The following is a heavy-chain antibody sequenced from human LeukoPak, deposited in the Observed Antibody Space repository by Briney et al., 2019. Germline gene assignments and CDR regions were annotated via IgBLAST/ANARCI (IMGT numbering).Heavy chain of an antibody. CDR2: INWNSDTI. CDR1: GFTFDDSA. CDR3: AKGVDSSLGGNDAFDV. V-gene: IGHV3-9*03. J-gene: IGHJ3*01. Sequence: PGRSLRLSCAASGFTFDDSAMHWVRRAPGKGLEWVSGINWNSDTIGYADSVKGRFTISRDNAKNTLYLQLNSLRPEDMALYYCAKGVDSSLGGNDAFDVWGQGTMVTVSS. D-gene: IGHD3-22*01.